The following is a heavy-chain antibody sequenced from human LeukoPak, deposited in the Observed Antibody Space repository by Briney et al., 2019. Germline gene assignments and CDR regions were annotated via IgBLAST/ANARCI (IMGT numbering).Heavy chain of an antibody. D-gene: IGHD3-22*01. Sequence: GESRKISCKGSGYSFTSYWIGWVRQMPGKGLEWMGIIYPGDSDTRYSPSFQGQVTISADKSISTAYLQWSSLKASDTAMYYCARRGFGLYYYDSSGYYAFDIWGQGTLVTVSS. CDR2: IYPGDSDT. J-gene: IGHJ3*02. CDR3: ARRGFGLYYYDSSGYYAFDI. CDR1: GYSFTSYW. V-gene: IGHV5-51*01.